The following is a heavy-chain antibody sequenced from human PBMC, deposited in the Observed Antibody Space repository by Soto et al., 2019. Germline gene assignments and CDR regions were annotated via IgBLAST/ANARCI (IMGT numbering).Heavy chain of an antibody. J-gene: IGHJ6*02. CDR1: GDSIIGTGW. Sequence: QVQLQESGPGLVRPSGTLSLTCAVSGDSIIGTGWWSWVRQSPGKGLDWIGEVYHSGATNYNPSLKSRVTISVDTSRNQFSLSLGSVTAADTAVYYCVRNGYYGLDVWGQGTTVTVSS. CDR2: VYHSGAT. CDR3: VRNGYYGLDV. V-gene: IGHV4-4*02. D-gene: IGHD3-22*01.